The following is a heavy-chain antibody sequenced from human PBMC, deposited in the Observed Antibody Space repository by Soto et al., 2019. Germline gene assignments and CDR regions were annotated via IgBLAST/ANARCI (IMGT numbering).Heavy chain of an antibody. CDR1: GGAFSSYA. J-gene: IGHJ4*02. D-gene: IGHD3-22*01. CDR3: ARDPKHYCDSSGYYQIDY. V-gene: IGHV1-69*13. CDR2: IIPIFATA. Sequence: SVKVTCKASGGAFSSYAISWVRPAPGQGLEWRGGIIPIFATANYAQKFQGGVTITADESTNTAYMELSSLRSEDTAVYYCARDPKHYCDSSGYYQIDYWGQGSMVLVSS.